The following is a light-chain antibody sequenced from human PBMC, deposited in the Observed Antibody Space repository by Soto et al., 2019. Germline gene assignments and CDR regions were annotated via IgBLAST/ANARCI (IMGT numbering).Light chain of an antibody. CDR3: SSYTSSSTLV. CDR2: EVN. V-gene: IGLV2-14*01. CDR1: SSDVGGYNY. Sequence: QSVLTQPASVSGSHGQSITISCTGTSSDVGGYNYVSWYQQHPGKAPKLMIYEVNYRPSGVSNRFSGSKSGNTASLTISGLQAEDEADYYCSSYTSSSTLVFGSGTKLTVL. J-gene: IGLJ1*01.